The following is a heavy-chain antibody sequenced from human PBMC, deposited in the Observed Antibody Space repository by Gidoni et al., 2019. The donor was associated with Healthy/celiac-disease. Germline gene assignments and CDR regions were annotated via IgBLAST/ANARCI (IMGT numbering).Heavy chain of an antibody. Sequence: EVQLVESGGGLVKPGGSLRLSCAASGFTFSSDSMIWVRQAPGKGLEWVSSISSSSSYIYYADSVKGRFTISRDNAKNSLYLQMNSLRAEDTAVYYCARALTDDYGELTYYYYGMDVWGQGTTVTVSS. CDR3: ARALTDDYGELTYYYYGMDV. CDR1: GFTFSSDS. D-gene: IGHD4-17*01. CDR2: ISSSSSYI. V-gene: IGHV3-21*01. J-gene: IGHJ6*02.